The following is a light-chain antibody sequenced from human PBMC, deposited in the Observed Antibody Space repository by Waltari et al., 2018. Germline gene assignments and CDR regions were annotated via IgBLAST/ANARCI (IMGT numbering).Light chain of an antibody. V-gene: IGLV2-14*01. Sequence: QSALTQPASVSGSPGQSITISSTGTSSDVGVYNYVSWYQQHPGKAPKLMIYDVSKRPSWVSNRFSGSKSGNTAYLTISGLQAEDAADYYCSSYASSSTYVFGTGTKVTVL. CDR3: SSYASSSTYV. CDR1: SSDVGVYNY. CDR2: DVS. J-gene: IGLJ1*01.